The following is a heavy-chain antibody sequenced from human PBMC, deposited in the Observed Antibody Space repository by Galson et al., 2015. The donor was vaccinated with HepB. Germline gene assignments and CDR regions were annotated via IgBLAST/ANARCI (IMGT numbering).Heavy chain of an antibody. CDR3: ARRQLAYFDY. D-gene: IGHD6-13*01. Sequence: SLRLSCAASGFTFSSYAMSWVRQAPGEGLECVSSISATGVSTYYADSVKGRFSISRDNSKNTLYLQINSLRAEDTAVYYCARRQLAYFDYWGQGILVTVSS. V-gene: IGHV3-23*01. CDR2: ISATGVST. J-gene: IGHJ4*02. CDR1: GFTFSSYA.